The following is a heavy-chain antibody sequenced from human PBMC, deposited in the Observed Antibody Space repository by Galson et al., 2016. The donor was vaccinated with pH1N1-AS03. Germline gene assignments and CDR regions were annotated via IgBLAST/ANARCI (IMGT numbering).Heavy chain of an antibody. CDR2: VKGVFRTT. D-gene: IGHD3-9*01. CDR3: ATAGNYFDIRRFDY. V-gene: IGHV1-69*05. CDR1: RLTFSSYA. Sequence: SCKASRLTFSSYAISWVRQAPGQGLEWMGGVKGVFRTTNYAQKFQGRITITMDQSTGTAYMEVSSLRAEDTAVYYCATAGNYFDIRRFDYWGQGTPVTVFS. J-gene: IGHJ4*02.